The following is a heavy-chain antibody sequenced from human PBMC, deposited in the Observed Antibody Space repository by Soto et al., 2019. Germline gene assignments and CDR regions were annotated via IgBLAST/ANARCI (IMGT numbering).Heavy chain of an antibody. CDR3: ARHNYGSGSTYFDY. D-gene: IGHD3-10*01. Sequence: SETLSLTCTVSGVSISSYYWSWIRQLPGKGLEWIGYIYYSGSTNYNPSLKSRVTISVDTSKNQFSLKLNSMTAADTAVYYCARHNYGSGSTYFDYWGQGTLVTVSS. V-gene: IGHV4-59*08. CDR1: GVSISSYY. CDR2: IYYSGST. J-gene: IGHJ4*02.